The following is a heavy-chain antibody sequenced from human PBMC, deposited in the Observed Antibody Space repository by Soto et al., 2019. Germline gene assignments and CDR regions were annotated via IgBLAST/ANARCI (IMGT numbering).Heavy chain of an antibody. CDR3: ARHAYDSSGYLYYFDY. V-gene: IGHV5-51*01. D-gene: IGHD3-22*01. CDR2: IYPGDSDT. Sequence: ESLKISCKGSGYSFTSYWIGWVRQMPGKGLEWMGIIYPGDSDTRYSPSFQGQVTISADKSISTAYLQWSSLKASDTAMYYCARHAYDSSGYLYYFDYWGQGTLVTVSS. CDR1: GYSFTSYW. J-gene: IGHJ4*02.